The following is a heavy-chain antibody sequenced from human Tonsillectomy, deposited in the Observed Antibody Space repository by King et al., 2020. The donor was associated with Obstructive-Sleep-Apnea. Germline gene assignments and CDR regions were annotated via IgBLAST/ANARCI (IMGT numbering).Heavy chain of an antibody. J-gene: IGHJ6*02. V-gene: IGHV3-30*04. CDR2: ISYDGSNR. Sequence: VQLVESGGGVGQPGRSLRLSCAASGFTFSAYAMHWVRQAPGKGLEWVAVISYDGSNRFYADSVKGRFTISRDNSKNTLFLQMNSLRAEDTAVYFCARSGVQLERRGNGMDVWGQGTTVTVSS. CDR1: GFTFSAYA. CDR3: ARSGVQLERRGNGMDV. D-gene: IGHD1-1*01.